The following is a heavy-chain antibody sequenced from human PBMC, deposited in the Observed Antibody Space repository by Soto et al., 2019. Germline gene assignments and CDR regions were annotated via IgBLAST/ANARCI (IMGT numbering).Heavy chain of an antibody. V-gene: IGHV1-69*13. CDR2: IIPIFGTA. CDR3: ARGGHVVVTATDHESYYSCGMDV. Sequence: SVKVSCKASGGTFSSYGISWVRQAPGQGLEWMGGIIPIFGTANYAQKFQGRVTITADESTSTAYMELSSLRSEDTAVYYCARGGHVVVTATDHESYYSCGMDVWGQGTTVTVSS. J-gene: IGHJ6*02. CDR1: GGTFSSYG. D-gene: IGHD2-21*02.